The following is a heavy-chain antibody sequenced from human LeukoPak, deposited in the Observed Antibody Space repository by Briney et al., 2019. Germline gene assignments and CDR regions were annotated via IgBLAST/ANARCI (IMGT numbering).Heavy chain of an antibody. D-gene: IGHD3-3*01. Sequence: ASVKVSCKASGHTFTGYYMHWVRQAPGQGLEWMGWINPNSGGTNYAQKFQGRVTMTRDTSISTAYMELSRLRSDDTAVYYCARDYDFWSGYYTTNWFDPWGQGTLVTVSS. J-gene: IGHJ5*02. CDR1: GHTFTGYY. V-gene: IGHV1-2*02. CDR2: INPNSGGT. CDR3: ARDYDFWSGYYTTNWFDP.